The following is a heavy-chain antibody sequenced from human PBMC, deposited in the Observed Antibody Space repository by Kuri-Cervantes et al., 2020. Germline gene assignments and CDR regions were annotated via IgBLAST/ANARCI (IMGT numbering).Heavy chain of an antibody. V-gene: IGHV5-51*01. CDR3: ARSGRDGYRTLDY. J-gene: IGHJ4*02. D-gene: IGHD5-24*01. CDR1: GYSFISHW. CDR2: IYPDDSDI. Sequence: KVSCKGSGYSFISHWIDWVRQMPGKGLEWMGIIYPDDSDIRYSPSFQGQVTISVDKSTNTAYLQWSSLKASDTAIYYCARSGRDGYRTLDYWGQGTLVTVSS.